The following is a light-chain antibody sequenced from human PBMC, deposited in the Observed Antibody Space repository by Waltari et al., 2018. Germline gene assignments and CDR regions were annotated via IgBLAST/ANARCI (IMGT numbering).Light chain of an antibody. CDR3: MHGGHWPYT. V-gene: IGKV2-30*01. CDR1: QSLVYSDGNFY. Sequence: VVLTQSPLSLPVTLGQPASIPCSSSQSLVYSDGNFYLNWFHQRPGQSPRRLIYKISNRDTGVPDRFSGSGSGTDFTLKISRVEAEDVGIYYCMHGGHWPYTFGQGTKLEIK. J-gene: IGKJ2*01. CDR2: KIS.